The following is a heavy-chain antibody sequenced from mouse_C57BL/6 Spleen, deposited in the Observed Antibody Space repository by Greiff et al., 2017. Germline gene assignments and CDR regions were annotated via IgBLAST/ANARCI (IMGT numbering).Heavy chain of an antibody. Sequence: EVHLVESGGGLVKPGGSLTLSCAASGFTFSDYGMHWVRQAPVKGLEWVAYISSGTSTIYYADTVKGRFTISRDNAKNTLFLQMTSLRSEDTAMYYCANAVVPDWYFDVWGTGTTVTVSS. J-gene: IGHJ1*03. V-gene: IGHV5-17*01. CDR3: ANAVVPDWYFDV. CDR2: ISSGTSTI. CDR1: GFTFSDYG. D-gene: IGHD1-1*01.